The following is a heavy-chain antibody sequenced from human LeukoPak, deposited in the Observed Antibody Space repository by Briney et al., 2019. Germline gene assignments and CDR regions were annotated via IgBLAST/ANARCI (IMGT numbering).Heavy chain of an antibody. CDR1: GYSFINFG. J-gene: IGHJ4*02. D-gene: IGHD2-2*01. CDR3: ARDLMYCDTMSCYDGDFDY. Sequence: ASVKVSCKASGYSFINFGLSWVRQAPGQGLEWMGWISAYNHNTNYAQKFQGRVTMTIDTSTTTVYMELRSLRSVDTAIYYCARDLMYCDTMSCYDGDFDYWGQGTPVTVSS. V-gene: IGHV1-18*01. CDR2: ISAYNHNT.